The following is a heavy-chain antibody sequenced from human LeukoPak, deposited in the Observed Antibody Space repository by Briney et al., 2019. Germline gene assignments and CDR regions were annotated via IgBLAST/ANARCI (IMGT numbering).Heavy chain of an antibody. J-gene: IGHJ4*02. CDR1: GGSISSSSYY. V-gene: IGHV4-39*01. D-gene: IGHD6-19*01. CDR3: ARRRYSSGWYDRDY. Sequence: SETLSLTCTVSGGSISSSSYYWGWIRQPPGQGLEWIGSIYYSGSTYYNPSLKSRVTISVDTSKNQFSLMLSSVTAADTAVYYCARRRYSSGWYDRDYWGQGTLVTVSS. CDR2: IYYSGST.